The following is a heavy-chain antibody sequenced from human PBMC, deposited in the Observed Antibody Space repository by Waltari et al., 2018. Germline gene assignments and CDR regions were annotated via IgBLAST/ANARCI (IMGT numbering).Heavy chain of an antibody. V-gene: IGHV3-30*07. CDR2: NSYDVSDE. D-gene: IGHD5-18*01. Sequence: QVQLVESGGGVVHPGRSLRLSCEASGFTFSFHAMHWVRQAPGKGLDWVASNSYDVSDEYYADSVRSRFTISRDDSKDTVNLQMNSLRPEDTAVYYCARDGPLQIQSWYSFDYWGQGTLVTVSS. CDR3: ARDGPLQIQSWYSFDY. CDR1: GFTFSFHA. J-gene: IGHJ4*02.